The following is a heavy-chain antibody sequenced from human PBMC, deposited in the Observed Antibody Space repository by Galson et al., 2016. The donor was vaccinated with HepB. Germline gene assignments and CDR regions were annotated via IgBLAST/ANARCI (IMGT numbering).Heavy chain of an antibody. CDR3: ARDRQHAFDN. J-gene: IGHJ4*02. CDR1: GYSFTSYW. Sequence: QSGAEVKKPGESLKISCKGSGYSFTSYWLGWVRQMPGKGLEWMGIMFPDDSDIKYSPSFQGQVTMSVDKSISTAYLQWSSLTASDTAMYFCARDRQHAFDNWGQGTLVTVSS. V-gene: IGHV5-51*01. CDR2: MFPDDSDI.